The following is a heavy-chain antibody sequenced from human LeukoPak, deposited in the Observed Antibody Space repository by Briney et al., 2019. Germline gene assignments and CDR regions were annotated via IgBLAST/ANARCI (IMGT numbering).Heavy chain of an antibody. Sequence: GGSLRLSCVVSGFTFSDSSMSWVRQAPGRGLEWVAKMHEDGSEKYYLDSVKGRFTISRDNARNSLYLQVNSLRAEDTAVYYCARNQRRLDYWGQGTLVTVSS. V-gene: IGHV3-7*01. D-gene: IGHD1-14*01. J-gene: IGHJ4*02. CDR2: MHEDGSEK. CDR1: GFTFSDSS. CDR3: ARNQRRLDY.